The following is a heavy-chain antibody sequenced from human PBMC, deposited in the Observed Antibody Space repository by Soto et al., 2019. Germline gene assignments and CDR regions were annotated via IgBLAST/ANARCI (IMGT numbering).Heavy chain of an antibody. CDR1: GGSMISNY. CDR2: IYYTGST. Sequence: SETLSLTCSVSGGSMISNYWTWIRQSPGKGLEWIGYIYYTGSTKYNPSLKSRVTISLDTSKNQFSLRLTSVTSADTAVYYCARGGSYGDFFDYWGQGAQVTVSS. D-gene: IGHD4-17*01. V-gene: IGHV4-59*01. J-gene: IGHJ4*02. CDR3: ARGGSYGDFFDY.